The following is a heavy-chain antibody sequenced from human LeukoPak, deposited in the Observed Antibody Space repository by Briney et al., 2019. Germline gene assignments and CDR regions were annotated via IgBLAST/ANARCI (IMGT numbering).Heavy chain of an antibody. D-gene: IGHD6-13*01. V-gene: IGHV1-2*06. J-gene: IGHJ4*02. Sequence: ASVKVSCKASGYTFTGYYMHWVRQAPGQGLEWMGRINPNSGGTNYAQKFQGRVTMTRDTSISTAYMELSRLRSDDTAVYYGAGEYSSSGYGGGDYWGQGTLVTVSS. CDR3: AGEYSSSGYGGGDY. CDR2: INPNSGGT. CDR1: GYTFTGYY.